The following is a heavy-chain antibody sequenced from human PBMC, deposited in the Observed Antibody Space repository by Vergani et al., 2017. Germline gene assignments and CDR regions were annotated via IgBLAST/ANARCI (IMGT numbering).Heavy chain of an antibody. J-gene: IGHJ6*03. Sequence: QVQLVQSEAEVKKPGASVKVSCKASGYTFTSYDINWVRQATGQGLEWMGWMNPNSGNTGYAQKFQGRVTMTRNTSISTAYMELSSLRSEDTAVYYCARGGGTVTTWIYYYYYMDVWGKGTTVTVSS. D-gene: IGHD4-17*01. CDR3: ARGGGTVTTWIYYYYYMDV. CDR1: GYTFTSYD. CDR2: MNPNSGNT. V-gene: IGHV1-8*01.